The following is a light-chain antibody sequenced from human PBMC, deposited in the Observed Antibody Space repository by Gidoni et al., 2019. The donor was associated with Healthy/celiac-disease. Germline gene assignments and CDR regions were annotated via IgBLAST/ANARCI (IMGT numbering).Light chain of an antibody. V-gene: IGLV3-21*02. CDR2: DDS. Sequence: SSVLTQPHSVSVATGQPARITCGGNNIGSKSVHWYQPKTGQAPVLVVYDDSDRPSGIPERFSGANAGNTATLTISRVEAGDEADYYCQVGDSSSDHVVFGGGTKLTVL. CDR1: NIGSKS. J-gene: IGLJ2*01. CDR3: QVGDSSSDHVV.